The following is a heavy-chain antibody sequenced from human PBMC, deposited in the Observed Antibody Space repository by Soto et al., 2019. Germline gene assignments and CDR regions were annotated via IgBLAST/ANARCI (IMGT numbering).Heavy chain of an antibody. J-gene: IGHJ5*02. CDR1: GGSFSGYY. D-gene: IGHD6-13*01. CDR3: ARDAGIAAAGINWFDP. Sequence: SETLSLTCAVYGGSFSGYYWSWIRQPPGKGLEWIGEINHSGSTNYNPSLKSRVTISVDTSKNQFSLKLSSVTAADTAVYYCARDAGIAAAGINWFDPWGQGTLVTVSS. CDR2: INHSGST. V-gene: IGHV4-34*01.